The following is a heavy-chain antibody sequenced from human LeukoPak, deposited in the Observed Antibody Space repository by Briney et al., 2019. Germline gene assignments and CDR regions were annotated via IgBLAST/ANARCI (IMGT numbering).Heavy chain of an antibody. CDR2: INHSGST. CDR3: ARRPQIYGYSSSWYRRHHDAFDI. CDR1: GGSFSGYY. Sequence: PSETLSLTCAVYGGSFSGYYWSWIRQPPGKGLEWIGEINHSGSTNYNPSLKSRVTISVDTSKNQFSLKLSSVTAADTAVYYCARRPQIYGYSSSWYRRHHDAFDIWGQGTMVTVSS. V-gene: IGHV4-34*01. J-gene: IGHJ3*02. D-gene: IGHD6-13*01.